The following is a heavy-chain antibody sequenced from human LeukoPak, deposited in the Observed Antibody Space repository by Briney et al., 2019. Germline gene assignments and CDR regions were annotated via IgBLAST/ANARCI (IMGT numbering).Heavy chain of an antibody. V-gene: IGHV1-46*01. Sequence: ASVKVSCKASGYTFTSYYMHWVRQAPGQGLEWMGIINPSGGSTSYAQKFQGRVTMTRDTSTSTVYMELSSLRSEDTAVYYCAKDLYSSSHRSPSLDCWGQGTLVTVSS. J-gene: IGHJ4*02. CDR1: GYTFTSYY. CDR2: INPSGGST. D-gene: IGHD6-13*01. CDR3: AKDLYSSSHRSPSLDC.